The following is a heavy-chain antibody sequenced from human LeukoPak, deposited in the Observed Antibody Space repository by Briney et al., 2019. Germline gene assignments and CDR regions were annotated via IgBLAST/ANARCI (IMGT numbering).Heavy chain of an antibody. Sequence: GGSLRLSCAASGFTFSNACMSWVRQAPGKGLEWVGHIKGKTDGGTTDYAALVQGRFTISRDDSKNTLFLQMNSLKTEDTAVYYCSTGTWIQLWLADYWGGGTLVTVSS. J-gene: IGHJ4*02. CDR1: GFTFSNAC. V-gene: IGHV3-15*01. CDR3: STGTWIQLWLADY. D-gene: IGHD5-18*01. CDR2: IKGKTDGGTT.